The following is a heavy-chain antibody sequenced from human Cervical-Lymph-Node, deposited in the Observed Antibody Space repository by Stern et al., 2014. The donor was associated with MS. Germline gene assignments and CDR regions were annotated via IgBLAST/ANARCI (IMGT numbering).Heavy chain of an antibody. J-gene: IGHJ3*02. D-gene: IGHD2-15*01. CDR3: ATAPKYCSGGSCYFRAFDI. CDR2: FDPEDGET. V-gene: IGHV1-24*01. CDR1: GYTLTELS. Sequence: VQLVQSGAEVKKPGASVKVSCKVSGYTLTELSMHWVRQAPGKGLEWMGGFDPEDGETIYAQKFQGRVTMTEDTSTDTAYMELSSLRSEDMAVYYCATAPKYCSGGSCYFRAFDIWGQGTMVTVSS.